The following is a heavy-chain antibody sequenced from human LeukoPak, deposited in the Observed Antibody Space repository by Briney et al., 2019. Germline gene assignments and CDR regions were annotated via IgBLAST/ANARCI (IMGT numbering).Heavy chain of an antibody. CDR1: GLTFSSSG. J-gene: IGHJ2*01. Sequence: GGSLRLSCAASGLTFSSSGLRCVRQAPAKGLEWVSSSTGSGGTTHADSVRGRFTISRDNSKSTLYLQMNSLRVEDTAVYYCATNVLGSGSYSWFFDLWGRGTLVTVSS. D-gene: IGHD1-26*01. CDR2: STGSGGTT. V-gene: IGHV3-23*01. CDR3: ATNVLGSGSYSWFFDL.